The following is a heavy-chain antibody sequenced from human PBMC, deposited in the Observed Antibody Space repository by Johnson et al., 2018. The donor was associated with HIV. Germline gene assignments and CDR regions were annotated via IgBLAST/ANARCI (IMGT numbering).Heavy chain of an antibody. Sequence: VQLLESGGGLVQPGGSLRLSCAASGFTFSSYAMHWVRQAPGKGLEWVAVISYDGSNKYYADSVKGRFTISRDNSKNTLYLQMNSLRAEDTAVYYCAREQELIGERAFDIWGQGTMVTVSS. CDR2: ISYDGSNK. D-gene: IGHD6-13*01. CDR1: GFTFSSYA. CDR3: AREQELIGERAFDI. V-gene: IGHV3-30-3*01. J-gene: IGHJ3*02.